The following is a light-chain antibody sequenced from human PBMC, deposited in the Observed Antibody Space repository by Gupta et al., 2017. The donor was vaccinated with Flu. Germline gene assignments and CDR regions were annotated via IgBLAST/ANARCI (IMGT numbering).Light chain of an antibody. J-gene: IGKJ1*01. CDR1: QSISIY. CDR3: QQSYSTTWT. V-gene: IGKV1-39*01. Sequence: DIQMTQSPSSLSASVGDRVTITCRASQSISIYLNWYQQKPGKAPKLLIYAASSLQSGVPSRFSGSGSGTDFILTINSLQPEDFGTYYCQQSYSTTWTFGQGTKVEIK. CDR2: AAS.